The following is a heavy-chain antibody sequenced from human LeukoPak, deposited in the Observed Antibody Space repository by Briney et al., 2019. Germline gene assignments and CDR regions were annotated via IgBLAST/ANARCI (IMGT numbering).Heavy chain of an antibody. J-gene: IGHJ6*02. V-gene: IGHV3-30*18. Sequence: GGSLRLSCAASGFTFSTYGMHWVRQAPGKGLEWVAVISNDGSNKYYADYVKGRFTISRDNSKNTLYLQMNSLIAEDTAVYYCAKDRASVLNPYYYYGMDVWGQGTTVTVSS. CDR3: AKDRASVLNPYYYYGMDV. D-gene: IGHD2/OR15-2a*01. CDR2: ISNDGSNK. CDR1: GFTFSTYG.